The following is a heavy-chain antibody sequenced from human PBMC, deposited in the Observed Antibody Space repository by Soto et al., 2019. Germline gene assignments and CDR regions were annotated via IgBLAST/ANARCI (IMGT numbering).Heavy chain of an antibody. CDR2: LGNSGAST. D-gene: IGHD6-19*01. Sequence: EVRLLESGGGLVQPGGSLRLSCAASGSTFSTYAMSWVRQAPGKGLEWVSGLGNSGASTYYADSVKGRFTISRDNSKNTLFIQLNSLRAEDTAVYYCAKTGSGPHFDYWGQGTLVTVSS. CDR3: AKTGSGPHFDY. CDR1: GSTFSTYA. J-gene: IGHJ4*02. V-gene: IGHV3-23*01.